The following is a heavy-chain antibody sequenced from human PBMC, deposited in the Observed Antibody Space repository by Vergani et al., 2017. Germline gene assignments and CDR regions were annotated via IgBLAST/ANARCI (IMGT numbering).Heavy chain of an antibody. Sequence: QVQLVESGGGVFQPGRSLRLSCAASGFTFSSYGMHWVRHAPGKGLEWVAVISDDGSNKYYADSVKGRFTISRDNSKNTLYLQMNSLRAEDTAVYYCAKALGGYSGYDSWFDPWGQGTLVTVSS. CDR1: GFTFSSYG. CDR3: AKALGGYSGYDSWFDP. V-gene: IGHV3-30*18. CDR2: ISDDGSNK. D-gene: IGHD5-12*01. J-gene: IGHJ5*02.